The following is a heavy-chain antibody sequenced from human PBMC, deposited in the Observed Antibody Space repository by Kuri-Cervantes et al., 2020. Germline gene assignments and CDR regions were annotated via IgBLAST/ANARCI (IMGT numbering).Heavy chain of an antibody. D-gene: IGHD6-13*01. CDR2: INHSGST. CDR3: ARAAAAAPVAD. CDR1: GGSFSGYY. V-gene: IGHV4-34*01. J-gene: IGHJ4*02. Sequence: SQTLSLTCAVYGGSFSGYYWSWIRQPPGKGLEWIGEINHSGSTNYNPSLKSRVTISVDTSKNQFSLKLNSVTAADTAVYYCARAAAAAPVADWGQGTLVTVSS.